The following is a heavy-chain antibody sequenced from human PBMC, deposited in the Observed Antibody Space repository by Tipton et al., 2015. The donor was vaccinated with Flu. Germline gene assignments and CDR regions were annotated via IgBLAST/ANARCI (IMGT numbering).Heavy chain of an antibody. D-gene: IGHD5-24*01. CDR3: ARVGDGYAYDC. J-gene: IGHJ4*02. CDR1: GGSISSSDYY. Sequence: TLSLTCTVSGGSISSSDYYWGWIRQPPGKGLEWIGSISYSGSTYYNPSLKSRVTISVDTSKNQFSLKLSSVNAADTAMYYCARVGDGYAYDCWGQGTMITVSS. V-gene: IGHV4-39*07. CDR2: ISYSGST.